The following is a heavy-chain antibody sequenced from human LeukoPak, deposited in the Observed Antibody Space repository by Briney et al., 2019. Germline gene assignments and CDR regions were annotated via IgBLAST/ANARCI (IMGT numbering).Heavy chain of an antibody. CDR3: ARGPPRTMVRGVIGSYFDY. V-gene: IGHV1-69*01. J-gene: IGHJ4*02. D-gene: IGHD3-10*01. CDR1: GGTFSSYA. CDR2: IIPIFGTA. Sequence: ASVKVSCKASGGTFSSYAISWVRQAPGQGLEWMGGIIPIFGTANYAQKFQGRVTITADESTSTAYMELSSLRSEDTAVYYCARGPPRTMVRGVIGSYFDYWGQGTLVTVSS.